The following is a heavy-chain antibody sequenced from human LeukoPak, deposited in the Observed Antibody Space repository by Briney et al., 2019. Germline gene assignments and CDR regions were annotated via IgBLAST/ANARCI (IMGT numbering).Heavy chain of an antibody. V-gene: IGHV1-18*04. D-gene: IGHD3-10*01. CDR1: GYTFTGYY. CDR3: ARDSRVWFGKPYFADTFDI. Sequence: ASVKVSCKASGYTFTGYYMHWVRQAPGQGLEWMGWISAYNGNTNYAQKLQGRVTMTTDTSTSTAYMELRSLRSDDTAVYYCARDSRVWFGKPYFADTFDIWGQGTMVTVSS. CDR2: ISAYNGNT. J-gene: IGHJ3*02.